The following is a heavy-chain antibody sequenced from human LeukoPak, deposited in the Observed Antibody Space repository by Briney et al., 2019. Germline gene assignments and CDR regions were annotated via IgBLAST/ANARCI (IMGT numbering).Heavy chain of an antibody. J-gene: IGHJ4*02. Sequence: GGSLRLSCAASGFTFNSYAMSWVRQAPGKGLEWVSAISGSGGSTYYADSVKGRFTISRDNSKNTLYLQMNSLRAEDTAVYYCAKVGIAARLVDYWGQGTLVTVSS. CDR3: AKVGIAARLVDY. V-gene: IGHV3-23*01. D-gene: IGHD6-6*01. CDR2: ISGSGGST. CDR1: GFTFNSYA.